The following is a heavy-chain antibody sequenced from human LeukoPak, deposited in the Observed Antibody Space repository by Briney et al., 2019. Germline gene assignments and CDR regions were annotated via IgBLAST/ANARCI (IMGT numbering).Heavy chain of an antibody. Sequence: PGGSLRLSCAASGFTSSAYSMNWVRQAPGKGLEWVSYISTSGSAVYYADSVKGRFTISRDNAKNSLYLQMNSLRDEDTAVYYCARGLAVAFDYWGQGTLVTVSS. CDR2: ISTSGSAV. D-gene: IGHD6-19*01. CDR3: ARGLAVAFDY. CDR1: GFTSSAYS. V-gene: IGHV3-48*02. J-gene: IGHJ4*02.